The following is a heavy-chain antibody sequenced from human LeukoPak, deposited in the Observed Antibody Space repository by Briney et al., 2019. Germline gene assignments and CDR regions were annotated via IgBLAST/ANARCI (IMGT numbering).Heavy chain of an antibody. V-gene: IGHV1-2*02. Sequence: ASVKVSCKASGYTFTGYHMHWVRQAPGQGLEWMGWINPNNGGTNYAQKFQGRVTMTRDTSISTAYMELSRLRSDDTAVYYCARDLKYCGGDCYSGYSYFYYMDVWGKGTTVTVSS. CDR1: GYTFTGYH. CDR3: ARDLKYCGGDCYSGYSYFYYMDV. D-gene: IGHD2-21*02. J-gene: IGHJ6*03. CDR2: INPNNGGT.